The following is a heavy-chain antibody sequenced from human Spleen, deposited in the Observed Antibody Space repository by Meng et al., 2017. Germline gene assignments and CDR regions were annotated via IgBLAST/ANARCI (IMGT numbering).Heavy chain of an antibody. J-gene: IGHJ4*02. D-gene: IGHD4-11*01. CDR2: IYYRGST. V-gene: IGHV4-39*02. CDR3: ARGPTTMAHDFDY. Sequence: LPPQCSVPGLAKPSEPPSPSFTVSGGSISSTSYYWGWIRQPPGKGLEWIGSIYYRGSTYYNPSLKSRVTMSADTSQNNLSLKLSSVTAADSAVYYCARGPTTMAHDFDYWGQGTLVTVSS. CDR1: GGSISSTSYY.